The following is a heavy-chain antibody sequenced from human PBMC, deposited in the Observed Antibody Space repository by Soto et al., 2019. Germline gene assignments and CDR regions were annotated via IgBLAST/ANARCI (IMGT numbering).Heavy chain of an antibody. J-gene: IGHJ4*02. CDR2: IKSKTDGETI. CDR3: TRIGTSDY. D-gene: IGHD2-21*01. V-gene: IGHV3-15*01. CDR1: GFTFSDGW. Sequence: EVQLVESGGGLVEPGGSLKLSCVASGFTFSDGWMTWVRQAPGKGLEWVGRIKSKTDGETIDYAAPVKGRFTISRDDSKNSLYLQMNSLKIDDTAVYYCTRIGTSDYWCQGTLVTVSS.